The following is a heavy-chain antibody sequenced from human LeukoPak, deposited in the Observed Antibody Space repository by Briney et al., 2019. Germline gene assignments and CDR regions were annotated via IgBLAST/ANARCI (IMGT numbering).Heavy chain of an antibody. J-gene: IGHJ4*02. CDR2: IWYDGSNK. CDR3: AKDSFPSIMIVVAGDAFDY. V-gene: IGHV3-33*06. Sequence: GRSLRLSCAASGFTFSSYGMHWVRQAPGKGLEWVPVIWYDGSNKYYADSVKGRFTISRDNSKNTLYLQMNSLRAEDTAVNYCAKDSFPSIMIVVAGDAFDYWGQGTLVTVSS. D-gene: IGHD3-22*01. CDR1: GFTFSSYG.